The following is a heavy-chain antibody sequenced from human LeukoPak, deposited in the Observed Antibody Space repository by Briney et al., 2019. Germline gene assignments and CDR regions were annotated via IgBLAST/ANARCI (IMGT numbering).Heavy chain of an antibody. CDR1: GYSFTDYD. CDR3: ARTGHYRFDY. J-gene: IGHJ4*02. V-gene: IGHV1-18*01. CDR2: VSIHNDNT. D-gene: IGHD3-9*01. Sequence: ASVKVSCKASGYSFTDYDFSWVRQAPGQGLEWLGWVSIHNDNTHYAREFQDRVTMTTDISTSTAYMELKSLTSGDTAVYFCARTGHYRFDYWGQGTLVTVSS.